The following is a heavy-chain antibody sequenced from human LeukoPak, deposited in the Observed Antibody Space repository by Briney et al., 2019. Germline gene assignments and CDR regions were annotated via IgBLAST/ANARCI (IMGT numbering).Heavy chain of an antibody. CDR2: MSSSGSGI. CDR1: GFTFSDYY. V-gene: IGHV3-11*01. Sequence: PVGSLRLSCVASGFTFSDYYMTWIRQAPGRGLEWDSYMSSSGSGIYYTESVKGRFTISRDNTNNSLFLQMNSLRAEDTAVYYCARGERTMDVRGQGTTVIVSS. J-gene: IGHJ6*02. CDR3: ARGERTMDV.